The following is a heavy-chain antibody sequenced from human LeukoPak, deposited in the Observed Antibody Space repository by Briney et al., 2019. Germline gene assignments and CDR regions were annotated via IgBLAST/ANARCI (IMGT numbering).Heavy chain of an antibody. CDR1: GGSIRSSYYY. V-gene: IGHV4-39*07. D-gene: IGHD5-18*01. CDR3: AREAMYSYGNNFDY. J-gene: IGHJ4*02. Sequence: SETLSLTCTVSGGSIRSSYYYWGWIRQPPGKGLEWIGSIYDSGSTYYNPSLKSRVTISVDTSKNQFSLKLSSVTAADTAVYHCAREAMYSYGNNFDYWGQGTLVTVSS. CDR2: IYDSGST.